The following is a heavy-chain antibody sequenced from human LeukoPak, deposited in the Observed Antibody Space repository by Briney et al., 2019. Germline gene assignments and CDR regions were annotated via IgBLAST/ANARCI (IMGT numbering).Heavy chain of an antibody. CDR2: ISGSGGST. J-gene: IGHJ4*02. CDR1: RITFNSYA. D-gene: IGHD4-17*01. V-gene: IGHV3-23*01. Sequence: GGSLRLSCAASRITFNSYAMSWVRQAPGKGLEWVSAISGSGGSTYYADSVKGRFTIPRDNSKNTLYLQMNSLRAVDTAVYYCAKVGTVYYFDYWGQGTLVTVSS. CDR3: AKVGTVYYFDY.